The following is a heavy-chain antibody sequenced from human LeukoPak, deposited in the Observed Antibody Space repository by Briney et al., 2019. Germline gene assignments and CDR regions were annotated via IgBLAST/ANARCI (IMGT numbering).Heavy chain of an antibody. CDR2: IWYDESNS. CDR3: AKDGSWSCTD. D-gene: IGHD2-8*02. V-gene: IGHV3-33*06. CDR1: GFTFSSFG. J-gene: IGHJ4*02. Sequence: GGSLRLSCAASGFTFSSFGMSWVRQAPGKGLEWVAVIWYDESNSYYADSVKGRFAISRDNSKKTLYLQMNSLRAEDTAVYYCAKDGSWSCTDWGQGTLVRVSS.